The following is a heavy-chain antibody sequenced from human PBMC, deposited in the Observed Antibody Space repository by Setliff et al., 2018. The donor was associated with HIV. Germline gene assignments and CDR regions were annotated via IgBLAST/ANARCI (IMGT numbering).Heavy chain of an antibody. J-gene: IGHJ6*03. CDR2: IDQDGSEK. V-gene: IGHV3-7*01. CDR3: ARDRLGSGSSMDV. Sequence: PGGSLRLSCAASRLDFNNYWMCWVRQAPGKGLEWVANIDQDGSEKNYVDSVKGRFTISRDNAKNSMDLQMNSLRAEDTAVYYCARDRLGSGSSMDVWGKGTTVTVSS. CDR1: RLDFNNYW. D-gene: IGHD3-10*01.